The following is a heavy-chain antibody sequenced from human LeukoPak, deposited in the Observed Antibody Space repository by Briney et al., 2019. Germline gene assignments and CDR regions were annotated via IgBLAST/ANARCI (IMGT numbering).Heavy chain of an antibody. V-gene: IGHV3-53*01. CDR2: SASGSAT. J-gene: IGHJ5*02. CDR3: ARGPDYDFWRFDP. Sequence: GGSLRLSCAASGFSVSNNYMNWVRQAPGKGLEWVAAISASGSATSYADSVRGRFTISRDNSKSTTYLQMNSLRAEDTAVYYCARGPDYDFWRFDPWGQGTLVTVSS. CDR1: GFSVSNNY. D-gene: IGHD3-3*01.